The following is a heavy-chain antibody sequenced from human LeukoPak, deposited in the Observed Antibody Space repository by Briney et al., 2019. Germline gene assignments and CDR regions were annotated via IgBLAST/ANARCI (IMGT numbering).Heavy chain of an antibody. V-gene: IGHV4-34*01. CDR3: ARAIGYDILTGYYY. CDR2: INHSGST. D-gene: IGHD3-9*01. J-gene: IGHJ4*02. Sequence: PSETLSLTCTVSGGSISSYYWSWIRQPPGKGLEWIGEINHSGSTNYNPSLKSRVTISVDTSKNQFSLKLSSVTAADTAVYYCARAIGYDILTGYYYWGQGTLVTVSS. CDR1: GGSISSYY.